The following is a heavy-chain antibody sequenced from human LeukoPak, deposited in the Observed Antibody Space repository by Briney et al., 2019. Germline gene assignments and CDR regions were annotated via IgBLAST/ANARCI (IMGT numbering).Heavy chain of an antibody. CDR1: GFTFSSYT. CDR2: ISGSGSTT. J-gene: IGHJ5*02. D-gene: IGHD3-16*01. V-gene: IGHV3-23*01. CDR3: AKAPVGDWGVSDA. Sequence: GGSLRLSCAASGFTFSSYTMNWVRQPPGKGLEWVSGISGSGSTTYYADSVKGRFTISRDHSKNTLFLQMNSLRAEDTAEYYCAKAPVGDWGVSDAWGQGTLVTVSS.